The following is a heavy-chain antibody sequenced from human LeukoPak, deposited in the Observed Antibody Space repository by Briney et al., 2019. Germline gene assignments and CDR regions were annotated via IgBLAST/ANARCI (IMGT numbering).Heavy chain of an antibody. CDR3: AGHRYYYDTSGYAFDC. D-gene: IGHD3-22*01. V-gene: IGHV4-38-2*01. Sequence: PSETLSLTRAVSGYSISSGYYWGWIRQPPGKGLEWIGSIYHSGSTYYNPSLKSRVTISVDTSKNQFSLKLNSVTAADTAVYYCAGHRYYYDTSGYAFDCWGQGTLVTVSS. CDR1: GYSISSGYY. J-gene: IGHJ4*02. CDR2: IYHSGST.